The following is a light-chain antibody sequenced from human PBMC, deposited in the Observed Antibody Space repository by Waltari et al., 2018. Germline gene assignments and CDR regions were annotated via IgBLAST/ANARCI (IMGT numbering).Light chain of an antibody. CDR3: QVWDNSSDQWV. V-gene: IGLV3-21*04. Sequence: SYVLTQPPAVSVAPGKTATIICGGNDIGYKSVHWYQQKPGQAPMLVIHDDSDRPSGIPERFFGSNAENTATLTISGVEAGDEADYYCQVWDNSSDQWVFGGGTKLTVL. CDR1: DIGYKS. J-gene: IGLJ3*02. CDR2: DDS.